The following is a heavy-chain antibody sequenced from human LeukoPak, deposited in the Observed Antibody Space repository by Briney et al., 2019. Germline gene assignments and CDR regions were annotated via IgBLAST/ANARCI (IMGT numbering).Heavy chain of an antibody. CDR1: GFTFDDYG. CDR3: AELGITMIGGV. Sequence: GTSLRLSCAASGFTFDDYGMSWVRQAPGKGLEWVSGINWNGGSTGYADSVKGRFTISRDNAKNSLYLQMNSLRAEDTAVYYCAELGITMIGGVWGKGTTVTISS. V-gene: IGHV3-20*04. D-gene: IGHD3-10*02. CDR2: INWNGGST. J-gene: IGHJ6*04.